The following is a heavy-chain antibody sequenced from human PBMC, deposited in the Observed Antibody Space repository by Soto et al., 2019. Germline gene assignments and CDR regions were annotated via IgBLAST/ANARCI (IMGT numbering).Heavy chain of an antibody. Sequence: QVRRVQSGAEVRKLGASVRVSCKASGYTFTSYGISGVRQAPGQGLEWMGWIRAYKGNTNYAQKLQGRVTMTTDTSTSTAYMELRSLRSDDTAVYYCARDLPTMDVWGQGTTVTVSS. J-gene: IGHJ6*02. CDR1: GYTFTSYG. CDR3: ARDLPTMDV. CDR2: IRAYKGNT. V-gene: IGHV1-18*01.